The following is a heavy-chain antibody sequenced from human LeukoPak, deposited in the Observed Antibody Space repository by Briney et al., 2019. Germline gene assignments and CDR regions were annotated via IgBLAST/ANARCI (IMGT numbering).Heavy chain of an antibody. D-gene: IGHD1-1*01. J-gene: IGHJ4*02. V-gene: IGHV4-59*08. CDR1: GGSINSCH. CDR3: ARHSQLGMPFDF. Sequence: SETLSLTCTVSGGSINSCHWSWIRQPPGKGLEWIGYIYYSGTTNYNPSLKSRVTISVDTSKSQFSLKLTSVTAADTAVYYCARHSQLGMPFDFWGQGTLVTVSS. CDR2: IYYSGTT.